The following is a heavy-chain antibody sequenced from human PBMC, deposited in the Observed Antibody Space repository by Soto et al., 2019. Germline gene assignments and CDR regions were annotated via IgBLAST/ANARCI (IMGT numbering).Heavy chain of an antibody. J-gene: IGHJ6*03. CDR1: GGSISRYF. V-gene: IGHV4-59*13. D-gene: IGHD3-16*01. CDR3: ATYDYPYYYMDV. CDR2: IYYSGST. Sequence: SETLSLTCTVSGGSISRYFWSWIRQPPGKGLQWIGHIYYSGSTDYNPSLKSRVAISVDASKTHFSLRLNSVTAADAAVYYCATYDYPYYYMDVWGKGNTVTVSS.